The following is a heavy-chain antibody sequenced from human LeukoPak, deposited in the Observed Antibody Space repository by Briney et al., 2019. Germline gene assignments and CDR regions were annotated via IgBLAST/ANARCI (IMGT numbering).Heavy chain of an antibody. V-gene: IGHV3-30*02. D-gene: IGHD3-22*01. CDR3: AKGVRAYDSSSLGWFDP. CDR1: GFTFSSYG. Sequence: GGSLRLSCAASGFTFSSYGMHWVRQAPGKGLEWVAFIRYDGSNKYYADSVKGRFTISRDNSKNTLYLQMNSLRAEDTAVYYCAKGVRAYDSSSLGWFDPWGQGTLVTVSS. CDR2: IRYDGSNK. J-gene: IGHJ5*02.